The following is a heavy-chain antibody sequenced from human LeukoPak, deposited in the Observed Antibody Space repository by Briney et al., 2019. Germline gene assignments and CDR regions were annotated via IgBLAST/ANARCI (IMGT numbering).Heavy chain of an antibody. CDR3: SRGSCSRTSCPPDY. CDR2: INHSGST. D-gene: IGHD2-2*01. J-gene: IGHJ4*02. Sequence: SETLSLTCAVSGGSFSGYYWSWIRQPPGKGLEWMGEINHSGSTNYNPSLKSRVTTSLDKSKNQFSLQLSSVTTADAAVYYCSRGSCSRTSCPPDYWGQGTLVTVSS. V-gene: IGHV4-34*01. CDR1: GGSFSGYY.